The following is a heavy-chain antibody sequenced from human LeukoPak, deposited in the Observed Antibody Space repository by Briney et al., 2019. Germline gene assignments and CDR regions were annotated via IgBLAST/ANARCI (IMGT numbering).Heavy chain of an antibody. CDR2: IYTSGST. CDR3: ARDLYYYYYMDV. V-gene: IGHV4-61*02. CDR1: GDSISSVNYY. J-gene: IGHJ6*03. Sequence: SETLSLTCTVSGDSISSVNYYWSWIRQPAGKGLEWIGRIYTSGSTNYNPSLKSRLTISVDTSKNQFSLKLSSVTAADTAVYCCARDLYYYYYMDVWGKGTTVTVSS.